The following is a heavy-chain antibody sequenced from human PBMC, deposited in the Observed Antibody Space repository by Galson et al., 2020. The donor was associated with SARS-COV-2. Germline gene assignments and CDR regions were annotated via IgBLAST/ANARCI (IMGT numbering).Heavy chain of an antibody. D-gene: IGHD3-3*01. V-gene: IGHV1-24*01. CDR3: ATSPAIFGVVRFVEY. CDR2: FDPEDGET. J-gene: IGHJ4*02. CDR1: GYTLTELS. Sequence: ASVKVSCKVSGYTLTELSMHWVRQAPGKGLEWMGGFDPEDGETIYAQKFQGRVTMTEDTSTDTAYMELSSLRSEDTAVYYCATSPAIFGVVRFVEYWGQGTLVTVSS.